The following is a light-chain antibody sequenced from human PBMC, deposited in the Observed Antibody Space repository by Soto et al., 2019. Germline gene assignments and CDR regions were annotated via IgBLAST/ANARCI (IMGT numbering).Light chain of an antibody. Sequence: DIQMTQSPSILSASVGDRVTITCRASQSISTWLAWYQQKPGKAPNLLIYKASSLESGVPSRFSGSGSGTEFTLTISSLQPDDFATYYCQQYNSYSAGAFGQGTKVEIK. CDR2: KAS. CDR3: QQYNSYSAGA. CDR1: QSISTW. J-gene: IGKJ1*01. V-gene: IGKV1-5*03.